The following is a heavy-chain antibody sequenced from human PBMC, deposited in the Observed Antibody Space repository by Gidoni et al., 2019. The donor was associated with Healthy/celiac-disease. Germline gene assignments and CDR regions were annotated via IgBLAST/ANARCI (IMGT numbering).Heavy chain of an antibody. J-gene: IGHJ4*02. V-gene: IGHV3-66*02. CDR1: GFTVSSNY. D-gene: IGHD3-22*01. Sequence: EVQLVESGGGLVQPGGSLRLSCAASGFTVSSNYMSWVRQAPGKGLEWVSVIYSGGSTYYADSVKGRFTISRDNSKNTLYLQMNSLRAEDTAVYYCARLPYYYDSSGYTRDFDYWGQGTLVTVSS. CDR2: IYSGGST. CDR3: ARLPYYYDSSGYTRDFDY.